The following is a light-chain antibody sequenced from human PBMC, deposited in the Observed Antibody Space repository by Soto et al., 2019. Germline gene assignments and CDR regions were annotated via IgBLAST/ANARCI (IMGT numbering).Light chain of an antibody. Sequence: DIVLTQSPGTLSLSAGERATLSCRASQSVTSDYLAWYQQKPGQAPRLLIYDVSTRATGIPDRFSASGSGTDFTLALNRLEPEDFALYYCQHSDTSSWTFGQGTRVEIK. CDR2: DVS. V-gene: IGKV3-20*01. CDR1: QSVTSDY. CDR3: QHSDTSSWT. J-gene: IGKJ1*01.